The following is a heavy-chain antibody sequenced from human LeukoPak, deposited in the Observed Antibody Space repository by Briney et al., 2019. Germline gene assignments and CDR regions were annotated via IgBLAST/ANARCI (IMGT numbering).Heavy chain of an antibody. V-gene: IGHV3-48*04. D-gene: IGHD3-10*01. Sequence: GGSLRLSCAASGFTFSSYSMNWVRQAPGKGLEWVSYISSSSSTIYYADSVKGRFTISRDNAKNSLYLQMNSLRAEDTAVYYCARDAISLVRGVINPWGQGTLVTVSS. CDR2: ISSSSSTI. CDR3: ARDAISLVRGVINP. CDR1: GFTFSSYS. J-gene: IGHJ5*02.